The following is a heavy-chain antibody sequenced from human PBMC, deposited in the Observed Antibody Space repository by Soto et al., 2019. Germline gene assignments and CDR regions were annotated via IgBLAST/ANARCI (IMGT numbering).Heavy chain of an antibody. CDR1: GFTVSSNY. V-gene: IGHV3-53*01. CDR3: ARIGDYDFWSGYFFDY. Sequence: EVQLVESGGGLIQPGGSLRLSCAASGFTVSSNYMSWDRQAPGKGLEWVSVIYSGGSTYYADSVKGRFTISRDNSKNTLYLQMNSLRAEDTAVYYCARIGDYDFWSGYFFDYWGQGTLVTVSS. CDR2: IYSGGST. J-gene: IGHJ4*02. D-gene: IGHD3-3*01.